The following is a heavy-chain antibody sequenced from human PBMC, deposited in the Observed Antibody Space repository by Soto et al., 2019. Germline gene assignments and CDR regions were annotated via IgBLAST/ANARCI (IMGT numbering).Heavy chain of an antibody. V-gene: IGHV4-59*01. D-gene: IGHD6-19*01. J-gene: IGHJ6*02. Sequence: SETLSLTCTVSGGSISNYYWNWIRQSPGKGLEWIGYIYSSGSTHYNPSLQNRVTISIDTSKNQVSLKVNSVTAADTAVYYCARDFTDSSGPTLGMGVWGQGTTVTVSS. CDR1: GGSISNYY. CDR2: IYSSGST. CDR3: ARDFTDSSGPTLGMGV.